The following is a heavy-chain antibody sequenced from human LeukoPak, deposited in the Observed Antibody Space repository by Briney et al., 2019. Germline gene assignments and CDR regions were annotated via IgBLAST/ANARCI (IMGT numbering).Heavy chain of an antibody. D-gene: IGHD3-10*02. CDR1: GFTFSHAW. CDR3: TTVSYVGGY. V-gene: IGHV3-15*01. CDR2: SKSKTDGGTT. Sequence: GGSLRLSCAASGFTFSHAWMSWVRQAPGEGLEWVGRSKSKTDGGTTDYAAPVKGRFTISRDESKNMLYLQMNSLKIEDTAVYYCTTVSYVGGYWGQGTLVTVSS. J-gene: IGHJ4*02.